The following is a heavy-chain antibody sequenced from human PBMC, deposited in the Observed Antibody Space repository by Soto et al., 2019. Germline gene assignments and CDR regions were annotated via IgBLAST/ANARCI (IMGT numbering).Heavy chain of an antibody. Sequence: ASVKVSCKASGGTFSSYAISWVRQAPGQGLEWMGGIIPIFGTANYAQKLQGRVTITADKSTSTAYMELSSLRSEDTAVYYCARNSRGDYGVSYYYGMDVWGQGTTVTVSS. D-gene: IGHD4-17*01. J-gene: IGHJ6*02. CDR3: ARNSRGDYGVSYYYGMDV. CDR1: GGTFSSYA. V-gene: IGHV1-69*06. CDR2: IIPIFGTA.